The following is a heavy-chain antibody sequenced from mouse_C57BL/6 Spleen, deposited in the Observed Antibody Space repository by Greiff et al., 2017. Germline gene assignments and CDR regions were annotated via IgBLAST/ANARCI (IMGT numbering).Heavy chain of an antibody. CDR2: IRSKSNNYAT. Sequence: DAGGGLVQPKGSLKLSCAASGFSFNTYAMNWVRQAPGKGWEWVARIRSKSNNYATYYADSVKDRFTISRDDSESMLYLQMNNLKTEDTAMYYCVREWYARDDWGQGTSVTVSS. V-gene: IGHV10-1*01. CDR1: GFSFNTYA. CDR3: VREWYARDD. J-gene: IGHJ4*01.